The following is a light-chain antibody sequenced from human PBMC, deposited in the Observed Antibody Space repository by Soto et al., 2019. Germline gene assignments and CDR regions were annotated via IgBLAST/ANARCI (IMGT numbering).Light chain of an antibody. CDR3: LQDYNYPRT. CDR2: AAS. V-gene: IGKV1-6*01. Sequence: AIQMTQSPSSLSASVGDRVTITCRASQGIRNDLNWYQQKPGKAPKLLIYAASSLQSGVPSKFSGSRSGTDFTLTISSLQPEDFATYYCLQDYNYPRTFGQGTKVEIK. CDR1: QGIRND. J-gene: IGKJ1*01.